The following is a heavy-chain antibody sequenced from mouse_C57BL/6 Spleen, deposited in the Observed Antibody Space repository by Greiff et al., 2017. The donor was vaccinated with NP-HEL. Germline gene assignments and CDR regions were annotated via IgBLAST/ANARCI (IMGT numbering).Heavy chain of an antibody. CDR3: ARHEAGTRYFDV. CDR2: ISGGGGNT. V-gene: IGHV5-9*01. Sequence: EVQLVESGGGLVKPGGSLKLSCAASGFTFSSYTMSWVRQTPEKRLEWVATISGGGGNTYYPDSVKGRFTISRDNAKNTLYLQMSSLRSEDTALYYCARHEAGTRYFDVWGTGTTVTVSS. J-gene: IGHJ1*03. CDR1: GFTFSSYT. D-gene: IGHD4-1*01.